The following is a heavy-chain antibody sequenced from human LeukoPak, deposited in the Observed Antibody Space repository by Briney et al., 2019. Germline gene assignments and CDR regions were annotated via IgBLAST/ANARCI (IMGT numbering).Heavy chain of an antibody. D-gene: IGHD6-13*01. CDR3: ARYTRAAAAGLDYNWFDP. CDR2: IATSSSTI. J-gene: IGHJ5*02. Sequence: GGSLRLSCAASGFTFSTYTMNWVRQPPGKGLEWVSNIATSSSTIYYADSVKGRFTISRDNAKNSLYLQMNSLRADDTAVYYCARYTRAAAAGLDYNWFDPWGQGTLVTVSS. V-gene: IGHV3-48*01. CDR1: GFTFSTYT.